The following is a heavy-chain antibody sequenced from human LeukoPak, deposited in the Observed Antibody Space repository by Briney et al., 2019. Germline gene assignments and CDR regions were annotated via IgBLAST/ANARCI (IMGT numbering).Heavy chain of an antibody. Sequence: SETLSLTCAVYGGSFSGYYWSWIRQPPGKGLEWIGEINHSGSTNYNPSLKSRVTISVDTSKNQFSLKLSSVTAADTAVYYCARSYCSSTSCYGNYYYGMDVWGQGTTVTVSS. D-gene: IGHD2-2*01. CDR3: ARSYCSSTSCYGNYYYGMDV. V-gene: IGHV4-34*01. J-gene: IGHJ6*02. CDR2: INHSGST. CDR1: GGSFSGYY.